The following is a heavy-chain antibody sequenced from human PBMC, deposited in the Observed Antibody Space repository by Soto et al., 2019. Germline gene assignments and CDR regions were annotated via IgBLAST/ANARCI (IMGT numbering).Heavy chain of an antibody. CDR2: ISSSSIYI. J-gene: IGHJ4*02. V-gene: IGHV3-21*01. CDR3: ANSWELDY. Sequence: GGSLRLSCAASGFTFSSYSMNWVRQAPGKGLEWVSSISSSSIYIYYADSVKGRFTISRDNAKNSLYLQMNSLRAEDTAVYYCANSWELDYWGQGTLVTVSS. CDR1: GFTFSSYS. D-gene: IGHD6-13*01.